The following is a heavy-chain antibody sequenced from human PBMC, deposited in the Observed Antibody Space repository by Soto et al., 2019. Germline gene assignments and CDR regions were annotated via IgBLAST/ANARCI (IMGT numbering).Heavy chain of an antibody. D-gene: IGHD3-22*01. Sequence: QLQESGPGLVKPSQTLSLTCTVSGGSINNNDFYWNWIRQTPGQGLEWIGYVYYSGTTYYIPSLKSRLSMSVDTSRNQFSLKLSAVTAADTAIYFCARMSYYYDKWYFDLWGRGTLVAVSS. J-gene: IGHJ2*01. CDR1: GGSINNNDFY. CDR3: ARMSYYYDKWYFDL. CDR2: VYYSGTT. V-gene: IGHV4-30-4*01.